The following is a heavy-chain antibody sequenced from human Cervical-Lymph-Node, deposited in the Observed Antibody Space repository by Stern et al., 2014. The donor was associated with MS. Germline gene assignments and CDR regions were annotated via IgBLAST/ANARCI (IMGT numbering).Heavy chain of an antibody. V-gene: IGHV3-30*03. J-gene: IGHJ6*02. CDR2: ISYDGSNK. D-gene: IGHD6-19*01. CDR3: ALAVAGYYYGMDV. CDR1: GFTFSSYG. Sequence: VQLVESGGGVVQPGRSLRLSCAASGFTFSSYGMHWVRQAPGKGLEWGAVISYDGSNKYYADSVKGRFTISRDNSKNTLYLQMNSLRAEETAVYYCALAVAGYYYGMDVWGQGTTVTVSS.